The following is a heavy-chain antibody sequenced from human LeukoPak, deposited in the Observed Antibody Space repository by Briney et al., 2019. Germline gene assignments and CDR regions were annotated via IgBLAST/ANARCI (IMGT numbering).Heavy chain of an antibody. CDR1: GFSFSNYR. D-gene: IGHD3-10*01. Sequence: PGGSLRLSCAASGFSFSNYRMNWVRQAPGKGLEWVSSISSSSSYIYYADSGKGRFTISRDNSKNTLYLQMNSLRAEDTAVYYCAKGRITMVRGANDYWGQGTLVTVSS. CDR3: AKGRITMVRGANDY. V-gene: IGHV3-21*04. CDR2: ISSSSSYI. J-gene: IGHJ4*02.